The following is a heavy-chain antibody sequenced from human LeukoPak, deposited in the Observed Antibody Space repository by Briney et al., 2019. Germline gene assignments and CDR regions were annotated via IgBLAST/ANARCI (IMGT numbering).Heavy chain of an antibody. J-gene: IGHJ6*04. CDR3: AELGITMIGGV. D-gene: IGHD3-10*02. V-gene: IGHV3-48*03. Sequence: RPGGSQRLSCAASGLTFSSYEMNWVRQAPGKGLEWVSYISSSGSTIYYADSVKGRFTISRDNAKNSLYLQMNSLRAEDTAVYYCAELGITMIGGVWGKGTTVTISS. CDR1: GLTFSSYE. CDR2: ISSSGSTI.